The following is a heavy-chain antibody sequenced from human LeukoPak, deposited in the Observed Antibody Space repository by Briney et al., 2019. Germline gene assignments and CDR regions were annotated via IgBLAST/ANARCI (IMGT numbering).Heavy chain of an antibody. CDR2: INPNSGDT. V-gene: IGHV1-2*02. CDR1: GYTFTGYY. CDR3: ARGSGYLDIVAPRDY. Sequence: ASVKVSCKATGYTFTGYYMHWVRQAPGQGLERMGWINPNSGDTNFAQKFQGRVTMTRDTSISTAYMELGRLRSDDTAVYYCARGSGYLDIVAPRDYWGQGTLVTVSS. J-gene: IGHJ4*02. D-gene: IGHD5-12*01.